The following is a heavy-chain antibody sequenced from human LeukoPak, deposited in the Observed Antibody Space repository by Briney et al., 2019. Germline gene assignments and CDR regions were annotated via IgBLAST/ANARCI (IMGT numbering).Heavy chain of an antibody. V-gene: IGHV3-23*01. Sequence: GGSLRLSCAASGFPFSSYAMTWVRQAPGKGLEWVLAISGSGGSTYYADSVRGRFTISRDNSKNTLYLQMNSLRAEDTAVYYCAKASAGSGRALYYYGMDVWGKGTTVTVSS. CDR2: ISGSGGST. D-gene: IGHD3-10*01. CDR1: GFPFSSYA. CDR3: AKASAGSGRALYYYGMDV. J-gene: IGHJ6*04.